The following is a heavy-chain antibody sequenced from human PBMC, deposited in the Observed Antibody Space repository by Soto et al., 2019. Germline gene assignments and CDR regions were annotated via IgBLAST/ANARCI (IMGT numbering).Heavy chain of an antibody. V-gene: IGHV1-2*02. J-gene: IGHJ6*02. Sequence: GASVKVCCKASGYTFTGYYMHWVRQAPGQGLEWMGWINPNSGGTNYAQKFQGRVTITADESTSTAYMELRSLRSDDTAVYYCARKLGAYYDIVGYYYHYDGMDVSSQGTTVTVSS. CDR1: GYTFTGYY. CDR2: INPNSGGT. D-gene: IGHD3-9*01. CDR3: ARKLGAYYDIVGYYYHYDGMDV.